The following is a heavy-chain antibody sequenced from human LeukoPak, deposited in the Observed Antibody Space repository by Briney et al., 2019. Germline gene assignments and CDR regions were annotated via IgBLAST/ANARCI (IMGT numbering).Heavy chain of an antibody. D-gene: IGHD7-27*01. CDR2: IYPGDSDT. CDR3: ARLPTGDYYYYGMDV. J-gene: IGHJ6*02. V-gene: IGHV5-51*01. CDR1: GYSFTSYW. Sequence: GESLKISCKGSGYSFTSYWIGWVRQMPGKGLEWMGIIYPGDSDTRYSPSFQGQVTISADKSISTAYLQWSSLKASDTAMYYCARLPTGDYYYYGMDVWGQGTTVTVSS.